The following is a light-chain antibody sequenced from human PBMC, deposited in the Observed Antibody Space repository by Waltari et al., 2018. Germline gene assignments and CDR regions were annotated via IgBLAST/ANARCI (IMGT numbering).Light chain of an antibody. J-gene: IGLJ2*01. CDR3: NSRDSSGNPL. CDR1: SLRSYY. V-gene: IGLV3-19*01. CDR2: GKN. Sequence: SSELTQDPAVSVALGPTVRITCQGNSLRSYYASWYQQKPGQAPVLVIYGKNNRPSGIPDRFSGSSSGNTASLTITGAQAEDEADYYCNSRDSSGNPLFGGGTKLTVL.